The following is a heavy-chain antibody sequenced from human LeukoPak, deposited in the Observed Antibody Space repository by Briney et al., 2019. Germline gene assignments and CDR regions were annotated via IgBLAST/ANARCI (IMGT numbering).Heavy chain of an antibody. CDR1: GLTLSSYG. Sequence: PGRSLRLSCAASGLTLSSYGMHWVRQAPGKGLEWVAVISYDGSNKYYADSVKGRFTISRDNSKNTLYLQMNSLGAEDTAVYYCARDRSWPLYFDYWGQGTLVTVSS. J-gene: IGHJ4*02. D-gene: IGHD6-13*01. CDR3: ARDRSWPLYFDY. V-gene: IGHV3-30*03. CDR2: ISYDGSNK.